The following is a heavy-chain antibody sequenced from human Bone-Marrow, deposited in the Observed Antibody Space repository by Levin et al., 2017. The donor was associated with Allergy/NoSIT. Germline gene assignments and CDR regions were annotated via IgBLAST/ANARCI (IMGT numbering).Heavy chain of an antibody. D-gene: IGHD2-15*01. V-gene: IGHV3-74*01. Sequence: GESLKISCAASGFTFSSFWMHWVRQAPGKGLVWVSRIDTGGSRTDYADSVKGRFTISRDNAKDTLYLQMNSLGAEDTAIYYCARDVAGRSGFWGQGTLVTVSS. J-gene: IGHJ4*02. CDR1: GFTFSSFW. CDR3: ARDVAGRSGF. CDR2: IDTGGSRT.